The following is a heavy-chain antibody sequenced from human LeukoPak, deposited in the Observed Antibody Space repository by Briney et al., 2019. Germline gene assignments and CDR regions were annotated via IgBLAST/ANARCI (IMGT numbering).Heavy chain of an antibody. D-gene: IGHD5-18*01. V-gene: IGHV3-21*01. J-gene: IGHJ4*02. CDR3: ARGSQHSYGLGFPTSIDY. Sequence: GGSLRLSCAGSGFTFSSYSMNWVRQAPGKGLEWVSSISPSSTYKYYADSVKGRFTISRDNAKNSLYLQMNSLRAEDTAVYYCARGSQHSYGLGFPTSIDYWGQGTLVTVSS. CDR2: ISPSSTYK. CDR1: GFTFSSYS.